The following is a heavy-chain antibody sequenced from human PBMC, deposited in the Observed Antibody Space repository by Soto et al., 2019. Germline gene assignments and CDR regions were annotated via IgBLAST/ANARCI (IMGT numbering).Heavy chain of an antibody. D-gene: IGHD3-10*01. Sequence: VKVSCKASGGTFSSYAISWVRQAPGQGLEWMGGIIPIFGTANYAQKFQGRVTITADESTSTAYMELSSLRSEDTAVYYCARDSVLWFGETQSLGSYYYYGMDVWGQGTTVTVSS. CDR3: ARDSVLWFGETQSLGSYYYYGMDV. CDR2: IIPIFGTA. J-gene: IGHJ6*02. CDR1: GGTFSSYA. V-gene: IGHV1-69*13.